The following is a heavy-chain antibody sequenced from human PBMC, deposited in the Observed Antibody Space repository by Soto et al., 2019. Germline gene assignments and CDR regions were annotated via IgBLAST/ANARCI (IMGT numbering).Heavy chain of an antibody. D-gene: IGHD3-10*01. CDR2: IYHSGST. CDR1: GGSISSGGYS. V-gene: IGHV4-30-2*01. CDR3: VRAHGSGWGAFDI. Sequence: QLQLQESGSGLVKPSQTLSLTCAVSGGSISSGGYSWSWIRQPPGKGLEWIGYIYHSGSTYYNPSLKSRVTISVDRSKNQFSLKLSSVTAADTAVYYCVRAHGSGWGAFDIWGQGTMVTVSS. J-gene: IGHJ3*02.